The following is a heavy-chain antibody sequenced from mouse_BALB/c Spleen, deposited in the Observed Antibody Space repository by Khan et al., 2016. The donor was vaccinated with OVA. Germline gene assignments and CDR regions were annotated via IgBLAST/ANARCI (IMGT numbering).Heavy chain of an antibody. CDR1: GFLFSTYS. J-gene: IGHJ2*01. Sequence: HLVDSGGALLRLGGSLKLSCTASGFLFSTYSLSWVRQTPERGLRWVATFGSGGTYPSYPDSVKGRFTISRDNVKNILYLEMSSLKSEDTARYYCPRHRGYYGHNPYFDYWGQGTTRTVSS. CDR3: PRHRGYYGHNPYFDY. D-gene: IGHD1-1*02. V-gene: IGHV5-6-4*01. CDR2: FGSGGTYP.